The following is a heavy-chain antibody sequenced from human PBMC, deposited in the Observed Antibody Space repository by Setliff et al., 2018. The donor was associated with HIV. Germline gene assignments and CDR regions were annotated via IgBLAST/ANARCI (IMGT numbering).Heavy chain of an antibody. CDR2: MNPNSGNT. Sequence: ASVKVSCKASGYTFTTYDINWVRQATGQGLEWMGWMNPNSGNTDYAQKFQGRVTMTRNTSTSTAYMELSSLRSEDTAVYYCARGRWLQSAFDYWGQGTLVTVSS. D-gene: IGHD5-12*01. J-gene: IGHJ4*02. CDR3: ARGRWLQSAFDY. V-gene: IGHV1-8*02. CDR1: GYTFTTYD.